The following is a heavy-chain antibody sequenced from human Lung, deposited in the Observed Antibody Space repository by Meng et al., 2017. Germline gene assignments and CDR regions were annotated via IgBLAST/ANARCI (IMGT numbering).Heavy chain of an antibody. CDR1: GYTFPDYW. CDR3: ARDEDISAAGKLFGDY. J-gene: IGHJ4*02. D-gene: IGHD6-13*01. V-gene: IGHV1-2*06. CDR2: INPKSGDT. Sequence: VQLVQSGAEVKKPGASVKVSCKASGYTFPDYWLHWVRRAPGQGLEWMGRINPKSGDTHYAQRFQGRVTMTGDTSISTAYMELSGLRSDDTAMYYCARDEDISAAGKLFGDYWGQGTLVTV.